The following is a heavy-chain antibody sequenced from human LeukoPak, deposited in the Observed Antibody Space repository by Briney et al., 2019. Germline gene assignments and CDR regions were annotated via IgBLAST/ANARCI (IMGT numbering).Heavy chain of an antibody. CDR2: ISAYNRNT. V-gene: IGHV1-18*01. D-gene: IGHD3-22*01. Sequence: ASVKVSCKASGYTFTSYPISWVRQAPGQGGEWMGWISAYNRNTNYAHKLQGRLTMTTDTSTSTAYLDLRSLRSDDTAVYYCARFHSSGYYQLDYWGQGTLVTVSS. CDR3: ARFHSSGYYQLDY. J-gene: IGHJ4*02. CDR1: GYTFTSYP.